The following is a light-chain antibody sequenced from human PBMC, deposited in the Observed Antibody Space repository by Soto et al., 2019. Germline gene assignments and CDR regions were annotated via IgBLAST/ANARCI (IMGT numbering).Light chain of an antibody. V-gene: IGKV3-20*01. CDR2: GAS. Sequence: EIVLTQSPGTLSVTTGERATLSCMASQTIRDSYVAWYQQKPGQAPRLLIYGASNRATGVPDRFSGRGSGTGFTLIISRLEPEDFAVYYCQQYGSSPLTFGGGTEVEIK. CDR3: QQYGSSPLT. CDR1: QTIRDSY. J-gene: IGKJ4*01.